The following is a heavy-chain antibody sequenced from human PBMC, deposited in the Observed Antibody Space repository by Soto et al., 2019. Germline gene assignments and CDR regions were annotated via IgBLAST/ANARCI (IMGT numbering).Heavy chain of an antibody. CDR2: ISGSGGST. CDR3: AKPIGVASNSYHYYVLAF. D-gene: IGHD2-2*01. V-gene: IGHV3-23*01. Sequence: AVGYLRLSCAASGFTFSSYAMSWVRQAPGKGLEWVSAISGSGGSTYYADSVKGRFTISRDNSKNTLYLQMNSLRAEDTAVYYCAKPIGVASNSYHYYVLAFCGQGPTVTVSS. CDR1: GFTFSSYA. J-gene: IGHJ6*02.